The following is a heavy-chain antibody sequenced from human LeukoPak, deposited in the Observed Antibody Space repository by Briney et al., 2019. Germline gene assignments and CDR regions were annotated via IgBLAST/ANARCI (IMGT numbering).Heavy chain of an antibody. D-gene: IGHD6-19*01. CDR1: GFIFSNYG. V-gene: IGHV3-30*02. J-gene: IGHJ4*02. CDR2: IRYDGTNK. CDR3: AKVRPPGYSSDWYGGAFDY. Sequence: PGGSLRLSCAASGFIFSNYGMHWVRQAPGKGLEWVAFIRYDGTNKYYADSVKGRFTISRDNSKNTLYLQMSSLRAEDTAVYYCAKVRPPGYSSDWYGGAFDYWGQGTLVTVSS.